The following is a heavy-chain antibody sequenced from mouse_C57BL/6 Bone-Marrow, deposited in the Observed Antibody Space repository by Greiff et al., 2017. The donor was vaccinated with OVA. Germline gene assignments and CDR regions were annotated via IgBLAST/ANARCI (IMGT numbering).Heavy chain of an antibody. CDR1: GYTFTSYG. CDR2: IYPRSGTT. Sequence: VQLQQSGAELVRPGASVKLSCKASGYTFTSYGISWVKQRPGQGLEWIGEIYPRSGTTYYNEKFKGKATVTADKSSSTAYMELRSLTSEDSAVYFCGCYYDFYYWGQGTTLTVSS. V-gene: IGHV1-81*01. CDR3: GCYYDFYY. D-gene: IGHD1-1*01. J-gene: IGHJ2*01.